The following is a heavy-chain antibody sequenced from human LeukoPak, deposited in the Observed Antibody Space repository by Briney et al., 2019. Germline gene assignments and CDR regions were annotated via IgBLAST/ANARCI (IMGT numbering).Heavy chain of an antibody. CDR1: GFTFSTYW. CDR3: VREFYSALWD. CDR2: INSDGSGT. J-gene: IGHJ4*02. D-gene: IGHD2-21*01. Sequence: GGSLRLSCAASGFTFSTYWMHWVRQAPGKGLVWVSRINSDGSGTGFAGSLNGRFTISRDNAKNILYLQMNSLRAEDTAVYYCVREFYSALWDWGQGTLVTVSS. V-gene: IGHV3-74*01.